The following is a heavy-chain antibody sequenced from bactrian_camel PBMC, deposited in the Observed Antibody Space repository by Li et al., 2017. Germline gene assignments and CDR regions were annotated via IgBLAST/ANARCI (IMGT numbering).Heavy chain of an antibody. V-gene: IGHV3S40*01. CDR2: INKDGLGT. CDR3: AKAMSSLWDYDY. J-gene: IGHJ4*01. D-gene: IGHD3*01. Sequence: VQLVESGGGSVQPGDTLTLSCAASGFAFSSYAMSWVRQAPGKGLEWVSGINKDGLGTYYADSVKGRFTISRDNAKNTVYLQLNSLKTEDMAMYYCAKAMSSLWDYDYWGQGTQVTVS. CDR1: GFAFSSYA.